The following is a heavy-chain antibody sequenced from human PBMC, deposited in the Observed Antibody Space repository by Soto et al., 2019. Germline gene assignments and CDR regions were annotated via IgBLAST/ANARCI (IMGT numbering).Heavy chain of an antibody. J-gene: IGHJ4*02. D-gene: IGHD5-12*01. CDR3: ARGQECVVATH. Sequence: QVQLQQLGAGLLKPSETLSLTCAVNGGALTGYYWSWIRQPPGKGLEWIWEIKDGGVTNYRPSLKSRLTMLPDTSKNQFSLNLNSVTPAGTPVYCCARGQECVVATHWAQGTLLSVSS. CDR1: GGALTGYY. V-gene: IGHV4-34*01. CDR2: IKDGGVT.